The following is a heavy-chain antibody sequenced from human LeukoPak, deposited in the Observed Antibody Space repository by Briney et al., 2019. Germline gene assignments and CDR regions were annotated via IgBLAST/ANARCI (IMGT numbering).Heavy chain of an antibody. J-gene: IGHJ4*02. D-gene: IGHD3-22*01. CDR1: GFTFSSYA. CDR2: ISYDGSNK. Sequence: PGGSLRLSCAASGFTFSSYAMHWVRQAPGKGLEWVAVISYDGSNKYYADSVKGRFTIPRDNSKNTLYLQMNSLRAEDTAVYYCAKAAKYYYDSSGCFDYWGQGTLVTVSS. V-gene: IGHV3-30-3*01. CDR3: AKAAKYYYDSSGCFDY.